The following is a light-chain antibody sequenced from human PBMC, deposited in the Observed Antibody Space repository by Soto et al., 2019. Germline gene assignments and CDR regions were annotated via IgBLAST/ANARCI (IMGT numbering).Light chain of an antibody. CDR1: TGAVTNGHY. CDR2: DTT. Sequence: QAVGTQEPSLTVSPGGTVTLTCGSSTGAVTNGHYPYWFQQKPGQAPRTLIYDTTNRHSWTPARFSGSLLGGKAALTLSGAQPEDEAEYYCLLSYNGPYVFGTRTMVTVL. J-gene: IGLJ1*01. CDR3: LLSYNGPYV. V-gene: IGLV7-46*01.